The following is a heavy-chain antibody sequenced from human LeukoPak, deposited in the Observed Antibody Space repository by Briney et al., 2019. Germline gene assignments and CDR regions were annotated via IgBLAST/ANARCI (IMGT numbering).Heavy chain of an antibody. V-gene: IGHV5-51*01. Sequence: GESLKISCKGSGYSSTSYWIGWVRQMPGKGLEWMGIIYPGDSDTRYSPSFQGQVTISSDKSISTAYLQKSSLKASDTAMYYCARLTPSGSLTFDYWGQGTLVTVSS. CDR1: GYSSTSYW. CDR2: IYPGDSDT. CDR3: ARLTPSGSLTFDY. D-gene: IGHD1-26*01. J-gene: IGHJ4*02.